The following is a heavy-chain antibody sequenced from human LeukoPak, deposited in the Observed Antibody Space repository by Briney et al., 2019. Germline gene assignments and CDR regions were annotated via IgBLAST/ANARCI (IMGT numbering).Heavy chain of an antibody. D-gene: IGHD3-22*01. CDR1: GGSISSYY. V-gene: IGHV4-59*01. CDR3: ARRGYYDSSGLDY. CDR2: IFYSGGT. J-gene: IGHJ4*02. Sequence: SETLSLTCTVSGGSISSYYWSWIRQPPGKGREWIGYIFYSGGTNYNPSLRGRVFISRDTSKNQFSLKLSSETPAVTAIYYCARRGYYDSSGLDYWGQGTLVAVSS.